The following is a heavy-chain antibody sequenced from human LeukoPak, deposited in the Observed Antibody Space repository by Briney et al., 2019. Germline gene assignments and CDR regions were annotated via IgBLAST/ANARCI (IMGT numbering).Heavy chain of an antibody. D-gene: IGHD3-22*01. CDR1: GFTFSSYW. J-gene: IGHJ4*02. Sequence: GGSLRLSCAASGFTFSSYWMSWVRQAPGKGLEWVANIKQDGSEKYYVDSVKGRFTISRDNAKNSLYLQMNSLRAEDTAVYYCARDYYDSSGYYSIVYYFDYWGQGTLVTVSS. CDR2: IKQDGSEK. CDR3: ARDYYDSSGYYSIVYYFDY. V-gene: IGHV3-7*01.